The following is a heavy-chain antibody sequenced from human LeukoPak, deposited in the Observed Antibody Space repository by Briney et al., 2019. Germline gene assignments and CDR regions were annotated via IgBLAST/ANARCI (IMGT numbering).Heavy chain of an antibody. CDR2: VSGSGRST. CDR1: GFTFSTYA. J-gene: IGHJ4*02. V-gene: IGHV3-23*01. Sequence: GGSLRLSCAASGFTFSTYAMTWVRQAPGKGLEWVSTVSGSGRSTYYADSVKGRFTISRDNSKNTMYLQMNSLRAEDTAVYYCAKFFRSGTSCQSSYSFDYWGQGTLVTVSS. D-gene: IGHD6-19*01. CDR3: AKFFRSGTSCQSSYSFDY.